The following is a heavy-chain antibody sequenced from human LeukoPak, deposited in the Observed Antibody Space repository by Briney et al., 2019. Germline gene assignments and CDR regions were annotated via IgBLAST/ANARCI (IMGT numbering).Heavy chain of an antibody. Sequence: PGGSLRLSCAASGFTFHDYAMHRVRQAPGQGLEWVSGLSWDSANIGYADSVKGRFTISRDNAKNSLYLQMNSLRVEDAALYYCAKSPYYYDSSGSPFDFWGQGTLVTVSS. CDR2: LSWDSANI. CDR3: AKSPYYYDSSGSPFDF. J-gene: IGHJ4*02. CDR1: GFTFHDYA. V-gene: IGHV3-9*01. D-gene: IGHD3-22*01.